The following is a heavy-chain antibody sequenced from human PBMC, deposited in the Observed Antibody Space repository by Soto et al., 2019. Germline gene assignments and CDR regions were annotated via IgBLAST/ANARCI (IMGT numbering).Heavy chain of an antibody. V-gene: IGHV3-30*02. J-gene: IGHJ3*02. CDR3: ARELGTVILGAFDI. CDR2: ISYDGNKK. D-gene: IGHD3-22*01. CDR1: GFIFSSFG. Sequence: GGSLRLSCVASGFIFSSFGMHWVRQAPGKGLEWVAFISYDGNKKDYGNSVKGRFTIFRDNSKNTLYLRMNGLRTEDTAVYYCARELGTVILGAFDIWGQGTTVTVSS.